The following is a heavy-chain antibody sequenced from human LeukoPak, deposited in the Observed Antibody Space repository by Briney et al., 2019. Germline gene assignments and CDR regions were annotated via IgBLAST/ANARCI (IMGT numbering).Heavy chain of an antibody. CDR2: INHSGST. CDR3: ARIYTAMGYGYFDY. V-gene: IGHV4-34*01. Sequence: SETLSLTCAVYGGSFSDYYWSWIRQPPGKGLVWIGEINHSGSTNYNPSLKSRVTISVDTSKNQFSLKLSSVTAADTAVYYCARIYTAMGYGYFDYWGQGNMVTVSS. D-gene: IGHD5-18*01. CDR1: GGSFSDYY. J-gene: IGHJ4*02.